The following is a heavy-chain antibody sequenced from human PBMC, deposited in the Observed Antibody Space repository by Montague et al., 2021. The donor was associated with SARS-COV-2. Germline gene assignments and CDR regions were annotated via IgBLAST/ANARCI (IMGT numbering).Heavy chain of an antibody. Sequence: SETLSLTCTVSGASVGSSDWGWIRQSPGKGLEWIGYFYSVGSTGYNPSLKSRATISRDTSTNQFSLKVRSVTAADAAVYYCARETMTADAFDIWGQGTMVTVSS. D-gene: IGHD1-14*01. CDR3: ARETMTADAFDI. CDR2: FYSVGST. J-gene: IGHJ3*02. V-gene: IGHV4-59*02. CDR1: GASVGSSD.